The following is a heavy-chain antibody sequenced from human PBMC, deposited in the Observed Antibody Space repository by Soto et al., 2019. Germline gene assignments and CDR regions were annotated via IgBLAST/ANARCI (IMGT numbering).Heavy chain of an antibody. Sequence: EVQLLESGGGLVQPGGSLRLSCAASGFTFSSYAMSWVRQAPGKGLEWVSAISGSGGSTYYADSVKGRFTISRDNSKNTLYLQMNSLRAEDTAVYYCAKFDYDSSGYYYGGGVAVDYWGQGTLVTVSS. CDR3: AKFDYDSSGYYYGGGVAVDY. V-gene: IGHV3-23*01. D-gene: IGHD3-22*01. J-gene: IGHJ4*02. CDR1: GFTFSSYA. CDR2: ISGSGGST.